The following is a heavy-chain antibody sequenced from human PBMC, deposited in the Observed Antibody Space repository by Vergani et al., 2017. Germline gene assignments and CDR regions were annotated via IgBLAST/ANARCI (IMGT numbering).Heavy chain of an antibody. D-gene: IGHD2-8*01. CDR3: AREGYCTNGVCFTLFDG. Sequence: QAQLQQWGAGLLKPSETLSLTFAIYGGSFNDYWCPLIRQPPGKGLEWIGEIRHDGITHYSPSLKSRVTISIDTSTHQFSLNLRSVTAADTAVYYCAREGYCTNGVCFTLFDGGGQGALVTVSS. J-gene: IGHJ4*02. CDR2: IRHDGIT. CDR1: GGSFNDYW. V-gene: IGHV4-34*01.